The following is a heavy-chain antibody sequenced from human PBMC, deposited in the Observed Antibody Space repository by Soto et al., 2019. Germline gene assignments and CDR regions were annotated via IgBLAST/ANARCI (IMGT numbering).Heavy chain of an antibody. CDR3: AAATRGYLYYGLDV. CDR2: TYYRTRWYN. Sequence: SQTLSLTCAISGDTVSSSRAAWNWIRQSPSRGLEWLGRTYYRTRWYNDYAVSVKGRLTINPDPSRNQFSLQLNSVTPEDTAVYYCAAATRGYLYYGLDVWGQGTTVTVSS. J-gene: IGHJ6*02. D-gene: IGHD5-12*01. V-gene: IGHV6-1*01. CDR1: GDTVSSSRAA.